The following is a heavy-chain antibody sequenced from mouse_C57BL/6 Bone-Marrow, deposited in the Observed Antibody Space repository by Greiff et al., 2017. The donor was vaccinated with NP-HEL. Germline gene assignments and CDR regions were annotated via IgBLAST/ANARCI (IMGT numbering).Heavy chain of an antibody. J-gene: IGHJ3*01. V-gene: IGHV2-2*01. CDR2: IWRGGST. CDR3: ARNELGPWFAY. CDR1: GFSLTSYG. Sequence: QVQLQQSGPGLVQPSQSLSITCTVSGFSLTSYGVHWVRQSPGKGLEWLGVIWRGGSTDYNAAFISRLSISKDNSKSQVFFKMNSLQADDTAIYYCARNELGPWFAYWGQGTLVTVSA. D-gene: IGHD4-1*01.